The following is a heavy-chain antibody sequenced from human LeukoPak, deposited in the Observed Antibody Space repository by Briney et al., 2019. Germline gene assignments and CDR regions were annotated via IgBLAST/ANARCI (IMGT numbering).Heavy chain of an antibody. Sequence: SETLSLTCTVSGGSISSYYWSWIRQPAGKGLEWIGRIYTSGSTNYNPSLKSRVTMSVDTSKNQFSLKLSSVTAADTAVYYCARDMYSSSSRWYFDLWGRGTLVTVSS. CDR1: GGSISSYY. J-gene: IGHJ2*01. CDR2: IYTSGST. CDR3: ARDMYSSSSRWYFDL. D-gene: IGHD6-6*01. V-gene: IGHV4-4*07.